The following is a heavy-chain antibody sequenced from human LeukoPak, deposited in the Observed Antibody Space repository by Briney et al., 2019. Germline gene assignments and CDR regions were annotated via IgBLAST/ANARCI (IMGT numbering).Heavy chain of an antibody. CDR2: ISAYNGNT. CDR1: GYTFTSYG. D-gene: IGHD3-22*01. Sequence: ASVKVSCKASGYTFTSYGISWVRQAPGQGLEWMGWISAYNGNTNYAQKLQGRVTMTTDTSTSTAYMELRSLRSEDTAVYYCARPMTDYCDRSGYCGLYGLWGQGTLVTVSS. CDR3: ARPMTDYCDRSGYCGLYGL. V-gene: IGHV1-18*01. J-gene: IGHJ4*02.